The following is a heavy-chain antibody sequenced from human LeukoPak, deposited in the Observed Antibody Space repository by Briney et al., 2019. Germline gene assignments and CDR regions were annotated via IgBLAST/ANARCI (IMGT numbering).Heavy chain of an antibody. Sequence: ASVKVSCKASGYSFTGHYMHWVRQAPGQGLEWMGWINPKSGGTNYAQKFQGRVTMTRDTSIKTGYLELNRLRSDDTAVYFCATSRGMNNIWYFPFDSWGQGTLLTVSS. CDR1: GYSFTGHY. CDR3: ATSRGMNNIWYFPFDS. V-gene: IGHV1-2*02. CDR2: INPKSGGT. D-gene: IGHD2-8*01. J-gene: IGHJ4*02.